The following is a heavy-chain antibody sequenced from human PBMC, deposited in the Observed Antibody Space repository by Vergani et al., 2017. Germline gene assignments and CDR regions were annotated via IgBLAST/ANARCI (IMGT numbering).Heavy chain of an antibody. CDR3: ARDRVGAFLGAFDI. Sequence: QVQLQESGPGLVKPSETLSLTCAVDGGSISSDNWWNWVRQPPGKGLEWIGYIYYSGSTYYNPSLKSRVTISVDTSKNQFSLKLSSVTAADTAVYYCARDRVGAFLGAFDIWGQGTMVTVSS. CDR1: GGSISSDNW. J-gene: IGHJ3*02. D-gene: IGHD1-26*01. V-gene: IGHV4-30-4*01. CDR2: IYYSGST.